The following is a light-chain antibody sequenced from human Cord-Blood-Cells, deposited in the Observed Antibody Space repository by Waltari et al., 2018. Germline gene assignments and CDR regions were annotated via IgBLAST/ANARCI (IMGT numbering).Light chain of an antibody. J-gene: IGKJ4*01. CDR1: HGFSSY. V-gene: IGKV3-11*01. Sequence: EIVLTQSPATLSLSPGERATLSCRARHGFSSYLAWYQQKPGQAPRLLIYDASNRATGIPARFSGSGSGTDFTLTISSLEPEDFAVYYCQQRSNWPPLTFGGGTKVEIK. CDR3: QQRSNWPPLT. CDR2: DAS.